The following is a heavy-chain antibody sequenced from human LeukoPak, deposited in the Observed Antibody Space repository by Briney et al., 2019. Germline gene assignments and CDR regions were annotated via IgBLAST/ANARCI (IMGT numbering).Heavy chain of an antibody. V-gene: IGHV3-21*01. D-gene: IGHD2-2*01. CDR2: ISSSSAYI. CDR1: GFSFSSFG. Sequence: GGSLRLSCAASGFSFSSFGMNWVRQAPGKGLEWVSSISSSSAYIYYADSVKGRFTNSRDNAKNSLYLQMNSLRAEDTAVYYCARVGCISTSCYDLDYWGQGTLVTVSS. CDR3: ARVGCISTSCYDLDY. J-gene: IGHJ4*02.